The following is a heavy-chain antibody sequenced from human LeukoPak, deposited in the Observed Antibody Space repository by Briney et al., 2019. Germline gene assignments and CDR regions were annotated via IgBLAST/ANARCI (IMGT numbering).Heavy chain of an antibody. V-gene: IGHV4-30-4*08. CDR3: ARDDRSLISFDWYFDL. CDR2: IYYSASL. CDR1: GGPINSGDYY. J-gene: IGHJ2*01. Sequence: SETLSLTCTVSGGPINSGDYYWSWLRQPPGEGREWIGYIYYSASLHYHPSLKPRVTISVDTSKNQFSLQLSSVTAADTAVYYCARDDRSLISFDWYFDLWGRGTLVTVSS. D-gene: IGHD6-13*01.